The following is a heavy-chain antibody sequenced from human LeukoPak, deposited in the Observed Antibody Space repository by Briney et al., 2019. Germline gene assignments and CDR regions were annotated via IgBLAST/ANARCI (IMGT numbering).Heavy chain of an antibody. CDR2: IRSKANSYAT. CDR1: GFTFSGSA. J-gene: IGHJ4*02. Sequence: TGGSLRLSCAASGFTFSGSAMHWVRQASGKGLEWVGRIRSKANSYATAYAASVKGRFTISRDDSKNTAYLQMNGLKTEDTAVYYCTRHGEGGNGGDWGQGTLVTVSS. V-gene: IGHV3-73*01. D-gene: IGHD4-23*01. CDR3: TRHGEGGNGGD.